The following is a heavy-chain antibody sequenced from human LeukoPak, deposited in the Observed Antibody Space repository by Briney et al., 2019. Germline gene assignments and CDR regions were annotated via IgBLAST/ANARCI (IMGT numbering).Heavy chain of an antibody. D-gene: IGHD3-22*01. CDR1: GGSISSSSYY. Sequence: SETLSLTCTVSGGSISSSSYYWGWIRQPPGKGLEWIGSIYYSGSTYYNPSLKSRVTISVDTSKNQFPLKLSSVTAADTAVYYCARRPSTYYYDSSGYWFDYWGQGTLVTVSS. CDR2: IYYSGST. CDR3: ARRPSTYYYDSSGYWFDY. J-gene: IGHJ4*02. V-gene: IGHV4-39*01.